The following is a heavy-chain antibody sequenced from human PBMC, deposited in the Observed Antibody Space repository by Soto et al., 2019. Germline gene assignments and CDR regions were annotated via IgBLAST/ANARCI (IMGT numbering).Heavy chain of an antibody. CDR2: ISGSGGST. Sequence: GGSLRLSCAASGFTFSSYAMSWVRQAPGKGLEWVSAISGSGGSTYYADSVKGRFTISRDNSKNTLYLQMNSLRAEDTAVYCCAKSIAVAVANWFDPWGQGTLVTVSS. D-gene: IGHD6-19*01. CDR3: AKSIAVAVANWFDP. CDR1: GFTFSSYA. V-gene: IGHV3-23*01. J-gene: IGHJ5*02.